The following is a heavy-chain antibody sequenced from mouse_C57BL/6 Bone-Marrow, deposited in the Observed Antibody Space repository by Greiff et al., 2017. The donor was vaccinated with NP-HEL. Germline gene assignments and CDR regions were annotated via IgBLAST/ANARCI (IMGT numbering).Heavy chain of an antibody. CDR2: IDPSDSYT. J-gene: IGHJ4*01. Sequence: QVQLQQPGAELVKPGASVKLSCKASGYTFTSYWMQWVKQRPGQGLEWIGEIDPSDSYTYYNQKFKGKATLTVDTSSSTAYMQLSSLTSEDSAVYYFAREGLLLGEAMDYWGQGTSVIVSS. V-gene: IGHV1-50*01. CDR1: GYTFTSYW. D-gene: IGHD1-1*01. CDR3: AREGLLLGEAMDY.